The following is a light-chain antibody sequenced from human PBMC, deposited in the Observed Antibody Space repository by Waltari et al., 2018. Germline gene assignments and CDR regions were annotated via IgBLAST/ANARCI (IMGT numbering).Light chain of an antibody. J-gene: IGKJ3*01. CDR3: QHRDHWPPDAT. CDR1: RSVSNTY. V-gene: IGKV3D-20*02. CDR2: GTS. Sequence: EIVLTQSPGTLSLSPGERATLSCRASRSVSNTYLAWYQQKPGQAPRLLIYGTSTSATGMPARFSGSGSGTDFTLTISSLEAEDFAVYYCQHRDHWPPDATFGPGTKVDI.